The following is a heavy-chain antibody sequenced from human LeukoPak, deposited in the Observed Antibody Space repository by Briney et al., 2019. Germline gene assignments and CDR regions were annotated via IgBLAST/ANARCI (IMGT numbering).Heavy chain of an antibody. D-gene: IGHD1-26*01. Sequence: SETLSLNCTVSGGSISSYYWSWIRQPPGKGLEWIGYIYYSGSTNYNPSLKSRVTISVDTSKNQFSLKLSSVTVADTAVYYCARTSSGSYYTLDYDYYYGMDVWGQGTTVTVSS. CDR3: ARTSSGSYYTLDYDYYYGMDV. CDR1: GGSISSYY. CDR2: IYYSGST. J-gene: IGHJ6*02. V-gene: IGHV4-59*08.